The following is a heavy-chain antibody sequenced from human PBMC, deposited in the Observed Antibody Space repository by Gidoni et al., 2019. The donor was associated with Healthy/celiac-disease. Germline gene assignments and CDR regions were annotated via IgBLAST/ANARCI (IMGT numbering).Heavy chain of an antibody. CDR2: IYPGDSDT. CDR3: ARRLPVEMATIIGFDY. V-gene: IGHV5-51*01. J-gene: IGHJ4*02. Sequence: EVQLLQPGAEVKKPGESRKISGMGSGNTLTSYWIAWVRQMPGKGLEWMGIIYPGDSDTRYSPSFQGQVTISADKSISTAYLQWSSLKASDTAMYYCARRLPVEMATIIGFDYWGQGTLVTVSS. CDR1: GNTLTSYW. D-gene: IGHD5-12*01.